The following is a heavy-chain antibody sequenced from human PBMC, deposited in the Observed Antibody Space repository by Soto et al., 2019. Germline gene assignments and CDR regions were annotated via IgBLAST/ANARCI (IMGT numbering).Heavy chain of an antibody. J-gene: IGHJ4*02. D-gene: IGHD3-22*01. V-gene: IGHV3-21*01. CDR1: GFTFSTYN. Sequence: EVQLVESGGDLVKPGGSLRLSCAASGFTFSTYNMNWVRQAPGKGLEWVSSISSSSSYIYYADSVKGRFTISRDNAKNSQYLQRNRLRAEDTAVYYCARDMYYYGSSGYPFDYWGQGTLVTVSS. CDR3: ARDMYYYGSSGYPFDY. CDR2: ISSSSSYI.